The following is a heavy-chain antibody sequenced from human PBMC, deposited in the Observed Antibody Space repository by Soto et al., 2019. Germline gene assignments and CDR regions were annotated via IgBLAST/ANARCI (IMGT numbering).Heavy chain of an antibody. D-gene: IGHD3-9*01. J-gene: IGHJ6*02. CDR3: ARGSAADYDILTGYSYYYGMDV. CDR2: INPNSGGT. V-gene: IGHV1-2*04. Sequence: ASVKVSCKASGYTFTGYYMHWVRQAPGQGLEWMGWINPNSGGTNYAQKFQGWVTMTRDTSISTAYMELSRLRSDDTAVYYCARGSAADYDILTGYSYYYGMDVWGQGTTVTVSS. CDR1: GYTFTGYY.